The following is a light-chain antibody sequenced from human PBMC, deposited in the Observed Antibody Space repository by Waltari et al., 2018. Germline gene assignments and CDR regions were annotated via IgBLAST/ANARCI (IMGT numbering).Light chain of an antibody. Sequence: EIVMTQSPATLSVSPGERATLSCRASQSVSSNLAWYQQKPGQAPRLLIYGASTRATGIPARFSGSGYGTEFTLTISGMQSEDFAVYYCQQYNNWPLTFGGGTKVEIK. V-gene: IGKV3-15*01. CDR2: GAS. J-gene: IGKJ4*01. CDR1: QSVSSN. CDR3: QQYNNWPLT.